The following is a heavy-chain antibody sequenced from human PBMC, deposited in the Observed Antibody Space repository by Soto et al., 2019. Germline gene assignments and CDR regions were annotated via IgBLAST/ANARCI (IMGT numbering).Heavy chain of an antibody. Sequence: GASVKVSCKASGYTFTSYGISWVRQAPGQGLEWMGWISAYNGNTNYAQKLQGRVTMTTDTSTSTAYMELRSLRSDDTAVYYCARDQTYYDFWSGYPYYYYYGMDVWGQGTTVTVYS. CDR1: GYTFTSYG. CDR2: ISAYNGNT. D-gene: IGHD3-3*01. J-gene: IGHJ6*02. CDR3: ARDQTYYDFWSGYPYYYYYGMDV. V-gene: IGHV1-18*01.